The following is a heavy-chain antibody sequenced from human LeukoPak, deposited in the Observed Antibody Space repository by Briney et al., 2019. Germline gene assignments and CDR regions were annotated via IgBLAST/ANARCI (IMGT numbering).Heavy chain of an antibody. Sequence: GGSLRLSCAASGFTFSSYAMNWVRQAPGKGLEWVSVISGSGGSTCYADSVKGRFTISRDNSKNTLYLQMNSLRAEDTAVYYCAKDTYSSGWYFDYWGQGTLLTVSS. CDR1: GFTFSSYA. D-gene: IGHD6-19*01. V-gene: IGHV3-23*01. CDR3: AKDTYSSGWYFDY. J-gene: IGHJ4*02. CDR2: ISGSGGST.